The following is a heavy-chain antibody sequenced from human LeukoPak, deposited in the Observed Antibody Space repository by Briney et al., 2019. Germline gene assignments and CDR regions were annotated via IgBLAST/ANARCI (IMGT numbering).Heavy chain of an antibody. D-gene: IGHD1-1*01. CDR1: GFTFTSYA. J-gene: IGHJ4*02. V-gene: IGHV3-23*01. Sequence: GGSLRLSCAASGFTFTSYAMNWVRQAPGKGLEWVSALSGGGGTTYYADSAKGRFTISRDNSKNTLYLQMNSLRVEDTAVYYCAIGKKQLGAFDYWGQGTLVTVSS. CDR2: LSGGGGTT. CDR3: AIGKKQLGAFDY.